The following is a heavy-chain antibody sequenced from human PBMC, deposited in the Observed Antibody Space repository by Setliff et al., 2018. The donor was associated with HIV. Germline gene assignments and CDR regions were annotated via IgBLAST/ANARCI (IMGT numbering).Heavy chain of an antibody. J-gene: IGHJ3*02. CDR2: IYTSGST. CDR1: GGSISSYH. Sequence: PSETLSLTCTVSGGSISSYHWSWIRQPAGKGLEWIGRIYTSGSTNYNPSLKSRVTMSVDTSKNQFSLKLSSVTAADTAVYYCAAVKDYYDSSGVEAFDIWGQGTMVTVSS. V-gene: IGHV4-4*07. CDR3: AAVKDYYDSSGVEAFDI. D-gene: IGHD3-22*01.